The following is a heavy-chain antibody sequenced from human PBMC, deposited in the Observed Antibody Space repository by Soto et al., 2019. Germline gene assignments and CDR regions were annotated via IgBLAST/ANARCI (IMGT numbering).Heavy chain of an antibody. CDR1: GGSSSGYY. CDR3: AHDCSSTSCYID. J-gene: IGHJ4*02. V-gene: IGHV4-34*01. Sequence: PSETLSLTCAVYGGSSSGYYWSWIRQPPGKGLEWIGEINHSGSTNYNPSLKSRVTISVDTSKNQFSLKLSSVTAADTAVYYCAHDCSSTSCYIDWGQGTLVTVSS. CDR2: INHSGST. D-gene: IGHD2-2*02.